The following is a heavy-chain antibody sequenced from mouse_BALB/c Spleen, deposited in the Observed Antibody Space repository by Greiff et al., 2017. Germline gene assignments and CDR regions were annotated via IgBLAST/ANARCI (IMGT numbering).Heavy chain of an antibody. CDR3: TRGGHYYGSSYAMDY. Sequence: EVKLMESGGGLVQPGGSMKLSCVASGFTFSNYWMNWVRQSPEKGLEWVAEIRLKSNNYATHYAESVKGRFTISRDDSKSSVYLQMNNLRAEDTGIYYCTRGGHYYGSSYAMDYWGQGTSVTVSS. J-gene: IGHJ4*01. V-gene: IGHV6-6*02. CDR2: IRLKSNNYAT. D-gene: IGHD1-1*01. CDR1: GFTFSNYW.